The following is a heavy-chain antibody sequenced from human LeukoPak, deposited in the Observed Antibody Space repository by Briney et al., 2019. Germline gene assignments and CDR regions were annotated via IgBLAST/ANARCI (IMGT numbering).Heavy chain of an antibody. J-gene: IGHJ4*02. D-gene: IGHD6-6*01. CDR2: IYYSGST. CDR3: ARGEYSSSSGFDY. V-gene: IGHV4-59*12. Sequence: PSETLSLTCTVSGGSISSYYWSWIRQPPGKGLEWIGCIYYSGSTNYNPSLKSRVTISVDTSKNQFSLKLSSVTAADTAVYYCARGEYSSSSGFDYWGQGTLVTVSS. CDR1: GGSISSYY.